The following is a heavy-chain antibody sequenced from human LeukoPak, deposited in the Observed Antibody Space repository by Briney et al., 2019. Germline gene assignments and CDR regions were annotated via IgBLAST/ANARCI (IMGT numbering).Heavy chain of an antibody. V-gene: IGHV5-51*01. D-gene: IGHD3-22*01. CDR1: GSIITNYW. CDR3: ARPSSPDMLLPHY. CDR2: IYPGDSDT. Sequence: GASLQICSEGSGSIITNYWIGWVRQLPGKRLEWMGVIYPGDSDTRDSPSFQGQVTISAAKSISTAYLQWSSLKASDTAMYYCARPSSPDMLLPHYWGQGTLVTVSS. J-gene: IGHJ4*02.